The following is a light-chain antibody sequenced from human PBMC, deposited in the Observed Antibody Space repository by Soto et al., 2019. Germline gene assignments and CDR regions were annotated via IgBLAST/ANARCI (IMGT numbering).Light chain of an antibody. J-gene: IGLJ2*01. CDR3: GTWDTSLSGGV. CDR2: DND. Sequence: QSVLTQPPSVSAAAGQKVTISCSGSGSNIGNNYVSWYQQLPGTAPKLLIYDNDKRPSGIPDRFSGSKSGTSATLGITGLQTGDEADYYCGTWDTSLSGGVFGGGTQLTVL. V-gene: IGLV1-51*01. CDR1: GSNIGNNY.